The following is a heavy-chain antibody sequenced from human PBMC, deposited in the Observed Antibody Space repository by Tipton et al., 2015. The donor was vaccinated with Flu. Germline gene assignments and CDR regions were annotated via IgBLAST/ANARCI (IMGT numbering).Heavy chain of an antibody. CDR1: GFTFSSYA. V-gene: IGHV3-23*01. Sequence: PLRLSCAASGFTFSSYAMSWVRQAPGKGLEWVSAIGGGGGSTYYADSVKGRFTISRDNSKNTLYLQMNSLRAEDTAVYYCAKVRGSSWYYYYMDVWGKGTTVTVSS. J-gene: IGHJ6*03. D-gene: IGHD3-10*01. CDR3: AKVRGSSWYYYYMDV. CDR2: IGGGGGST.